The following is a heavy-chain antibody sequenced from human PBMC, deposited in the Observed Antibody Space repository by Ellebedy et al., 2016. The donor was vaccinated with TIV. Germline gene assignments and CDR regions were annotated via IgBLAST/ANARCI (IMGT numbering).Heavy chain of an antibody. CDR2: VYSSGNI. J-gene: IGHJ6*03. Sequence: SETLSLXXTVSGGSVSSGSHYWSWIRQSAGKGLEWVGRVYSSGNIYYNPTLERRLSLSLDASKNQFSLKVSSVTAADSAVYYCAREGGYYYMDVWGQGTTVTVSS. V-gene: IGHV4-61*10. CDR1: GGSVSSGSHY. CDR3: AREGGYYYMDV. D-gene: IGHD3-10*01.